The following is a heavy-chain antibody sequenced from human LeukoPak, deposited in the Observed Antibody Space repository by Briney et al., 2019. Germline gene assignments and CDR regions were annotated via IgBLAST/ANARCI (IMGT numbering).Heavy chain of an antibody. V-gene: IGHV1-18*01. J-gene: IGHJ6*03. CDR2: INPYNGNT. CDR3: ARVNQDDSSGYYIYYYYYMDV. CDR1: GYTFTSYA. Sequence: ASVKVSCKASGYTFTSYAMNWVRQAPGQGLEWMGWINPYNGNTNYAPKLQGRVTMTTDTSTTTAYMELRSLRSDDTAVYYCARVNQDDSSGYYIYYYYYMDVWGKGTTVTISS. D-gene: IGHD3-22*01.